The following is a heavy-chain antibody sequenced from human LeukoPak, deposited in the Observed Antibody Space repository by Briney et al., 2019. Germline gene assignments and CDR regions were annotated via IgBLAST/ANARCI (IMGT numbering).Heavy chain of an antibody. V-gene: IGHV3-30-3*01. CDR3: AKDLVTGSVSSSSSDY. CDR1: GFTFSSYA. J-gene: IGHJ4*02. Sequence: GRSLRLSCAASGFTFSSYAMHWVRQAPGKGLEWVAVISYDGNNTYYADSVKGRFTVSRDNSKNTLYLQMNSLRTGDTAVYFCAKDLVTGSVSSSSSDYWGQGTLVTVSS. D-gene: IGHD6-6*01. CDR2: ISYDGNNT.